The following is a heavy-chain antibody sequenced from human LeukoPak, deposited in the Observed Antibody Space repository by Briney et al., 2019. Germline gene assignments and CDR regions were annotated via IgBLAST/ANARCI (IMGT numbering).Heavy chain of an antibody. V-gene: IGHV4-59*01. CDR2: IYYSGST. J-gene: IGHJ4*02. D-gene: IGHD3-10*01. CDR1: GGSISSYY. CDR3: AGSITMVRFDY. Sequence: SETLSLTCTVSGGSISSYYWSWIRQPPGKGLEWIGYIYYSGSTNYNPSLKSRVTISVDTSKNQFSLKLSSVTAADTAVYYCAGSITMVRFDYWGQGTLVTVSS.